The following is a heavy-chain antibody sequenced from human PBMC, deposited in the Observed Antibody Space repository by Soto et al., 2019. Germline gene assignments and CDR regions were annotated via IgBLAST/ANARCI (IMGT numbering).Heavy chain of an antibody. CDR2: IYYSGST. V-gene: IGHV4-59*01. D-gene: IGHD1-7*01. CDR1: GGSISSYY. J-gene: IGHJ6*02. CDR3: AREGLTGTIGLYYYYGMDV. Sequence: PSETLSLTCTVSGGSISSYYWSWIRQPPGKGLEWIGYIYYSGSTNHNPSLKSRVTISVDTSKNQFSLKLSSVTAADTAVYYCAREGLTGTIGLYYYYGMDVWGQGTTVTVSS.